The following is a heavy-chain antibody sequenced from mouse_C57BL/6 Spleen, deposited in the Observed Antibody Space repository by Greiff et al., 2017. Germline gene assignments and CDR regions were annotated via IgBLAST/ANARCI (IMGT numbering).Heavy chain of an antibody. V-gene: IGHV1-26*01. CDR3: ARRITTVVATWEYYFDY. J-gene: IGHJ2*01. D-gene: IGHD1-1*01. CDR2: INPNNGGT. CDR1: GYTFTDYY. Sequence: VQLQQSGPELVKPGASVKISCKASGYTFTDYYMNWVKQSHGKSLEWIGDINPNNGGTSYNQKFKGKATLTVDKSSSTAYMELRSLTSEDSAVYYCARRITTVVATWEYYFDYWGQGTTLTVSS.